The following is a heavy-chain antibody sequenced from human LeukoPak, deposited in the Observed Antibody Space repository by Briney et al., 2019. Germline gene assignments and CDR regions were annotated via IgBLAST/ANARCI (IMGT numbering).Heavy chain of an antibody. D-gene: IGHD4-11*01. CDR3: AHYSDYRLMYYFDY. CDR2: IYWNDDY. J-gene: IGHJ4*02. CDR1: GFSLSTSGVG. V-gene: IGHV2-5*01. Sequence: ESGPPLVKPTQTLTLTCTFSGFSLSTSGVGVGWIRQPPGKALEWLALIYWNDDYRYSPSLKSRLTITKDTSKNQVVLTMTNMDPVDTATYYCAHYSDYRLMYYFDYWGQGTLVTVSS.